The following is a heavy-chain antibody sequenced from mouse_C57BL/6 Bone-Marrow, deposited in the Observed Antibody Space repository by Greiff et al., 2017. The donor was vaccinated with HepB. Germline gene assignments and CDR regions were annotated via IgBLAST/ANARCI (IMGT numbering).Heavy chain of an antibody. D-gene: IGHD1-1*01. J-gene: IGHJ4*01. CDR1: GFSLTSYG. CDR2: IWGVGST. CDR3: ARDYYGRGGAMDY. Sequence: VKVVESGPGLVAPSQSLSITCTVSGFSLTSYGVDWVRQSPGKGLEWLGVIWGVGSTNYNSALKSRLSISKDNSKSQVFLKMNSLQTDDTAMYYCARDYYGRGGAMDYWGQGTSVTVSS. V-gene: IGHV2-6*01.